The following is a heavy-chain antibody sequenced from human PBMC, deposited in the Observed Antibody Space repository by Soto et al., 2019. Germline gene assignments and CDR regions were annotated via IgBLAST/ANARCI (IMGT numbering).Heavy chain of an antibody. CDR1: GFTFDIFC. Sequence: PGGSLRLSCAASGFTFDIFCMHWVRQAPGKGLGWVARITSDGSKKIYVDSVKGRFTISRDNAKNTLYLQMNSLRAEDTAVYYCARDKSRYCSGGSCYSSDLDYWGQGTLVTVSS. CDR3: ARDKSRYCSGGSCYSSDLDY. J-gene: IGHJ4*02. CDR2: ITSDGSKK. V-gene: IGHV3-30*03. D-gene: IGHD2-15*01.